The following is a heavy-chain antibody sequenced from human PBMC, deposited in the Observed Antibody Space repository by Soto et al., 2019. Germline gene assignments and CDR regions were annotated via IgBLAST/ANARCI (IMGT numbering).Heavy chain of an antibody. Sequence: SETLSLTCTVSGGSISSSSYYWGWIRQPPGKGLEWIGSIYYSGSTYYNPSLKSRVTISVDTSKNQFSLKLSSVTAADTAVYYCAKGRGPLWFGESFAFDIWGQGTMVTVSS. J-gene: IGHJ3*02. CDR1: GGSISSSSYY. CDR2: IYYSGST. CDR3: AKGRGPLWFGESFAFDI. D-gene: IGHD3-10*01. V-gene: IGHV4-39*01.